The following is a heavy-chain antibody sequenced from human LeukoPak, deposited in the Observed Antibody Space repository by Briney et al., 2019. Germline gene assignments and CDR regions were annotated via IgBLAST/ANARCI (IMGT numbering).Heavy chain of an antibody. V-gene: IGHV1-2*02. CDR3: ARDRLRYGDAFDI. CDR2: INPNSGGT. J-gene: IGHJ3*02. CDR1: GYTFTDYY. Sequence: ASVKVSCKASGYTFTDYYMHWVRQAPGQGLEWMGWINPNSGGTNYAQKFQGRVTMTRDTSISTAYMELSRLRSDDTAVYYCARDRLRYGDAFDIWGQGTMVTVSS. D-gene: IGHD2-21*01.